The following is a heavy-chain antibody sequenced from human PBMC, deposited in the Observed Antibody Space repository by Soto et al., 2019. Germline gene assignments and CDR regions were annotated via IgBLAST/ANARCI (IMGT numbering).Heavy chain of an antibody. J-gene: IGHJ5*02. CDR1: GGSISSTGYS. CDR2: IHHAGST. CDR3: AMGRCGELFGVDWLGP. V-gene: IGHV4-30-2*01. D-gene: IGHD3-10*01. Sequence: QLQLQESGSGLVKPSQTLSLTCGVSGGSISSTGYSWSWIRQPPGKGLDWIGYIHHAGSTHYNPTLEGRATISGDTSNNQVSLMLTSVTAADTAVYYCAMGRCGELFGVDWLGPGGQGTLVTVSS.